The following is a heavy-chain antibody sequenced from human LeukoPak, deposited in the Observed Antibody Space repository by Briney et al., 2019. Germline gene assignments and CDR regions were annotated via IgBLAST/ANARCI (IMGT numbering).Heavy chain of an antibody. D-gene: IGHD4-11*01. Sequence: SETLSLTCTVSGGSITNNNYYWDWIRQPPGKGLEWIGDLYYSGSTHYNPSLKSRVTISVDTSKNQFSLKLSSVTAADTAVYYCARRAPASTFDIWGQGTMVTVSS. V-gene: IGHV4-39*01. CDR2: LYYSGST. CDR1: GGSITNNNYY. CDR3: ARRAPASTFDI. J-gene: IGHJ3*02.